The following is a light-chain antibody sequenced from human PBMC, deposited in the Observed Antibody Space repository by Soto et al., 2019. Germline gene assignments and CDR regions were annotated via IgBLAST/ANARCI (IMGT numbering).Light chain of an antibody. J-gene: IGKJ1*01. Sequence: EIVLTQSPGTLSLSPGERATLSCRASQSVSASYLAWYQQKPGQPPRLLIYDASSRATGIPDRFSGSGSGTDFTLTISRLEPEDFAVHYCQQYGSSPWTFGQETKVDIK. V-gene: IGKV3-20*01. CDR2: DAS. CDR1: QSVSASY. CDR3: QQYGSSPWT.